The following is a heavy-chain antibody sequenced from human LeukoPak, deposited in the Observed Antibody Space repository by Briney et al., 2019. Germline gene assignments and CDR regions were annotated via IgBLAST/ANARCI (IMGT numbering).Heavy chain of an antibody. CDR1: GGSISSYY. V-gene: IGHV4-59*08. CDR3: ARHSRHFYYDSSGPLLFFDY. CDR2: IYYSGST. J-gene: IGHJ4*02. Sequence: SETLSLTCTVSGGSISSYYWSWIRQPPGKGLEWIGYIYYSGSTNHNPSLKSRVTISVDTSKNHFSLMLSSVTAADTAVYYCARHSRHFYYDSSGPLLFFDYWGQGTLVSVSS. D-gene: IGHD3-22*01.